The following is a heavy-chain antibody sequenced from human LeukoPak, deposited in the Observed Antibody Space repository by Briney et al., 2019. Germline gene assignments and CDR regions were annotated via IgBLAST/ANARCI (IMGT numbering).Heavy chain of an antibody. Sequence: GPLRLSCAASGFTFNNYAMSWVRQAPGMGLEWLSYVSGSGGATYYAASVKGRFTISRDNSKNTVYLQMGSLRAEDTAVYYCAKNRGGTYKYYMDVWGNGTTVTVSS. CDR2: VSGSGGAT. CDR1: GFTFNNYA. J-gene: IGHJ6*03. CDR3: AKNRGGTYKYYMDV. D-gene: IGHD1-1*01. V-gene: IGHV3-23*01.